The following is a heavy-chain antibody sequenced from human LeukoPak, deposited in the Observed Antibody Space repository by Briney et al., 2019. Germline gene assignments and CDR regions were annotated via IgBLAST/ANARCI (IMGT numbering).Heavy chain of an antibody. V-gene: IGHV1-18*01. CDR3: ARDRSREPGGATYYYYYMDV. J-gene: IGHJ6*03. D-gene: IGHD1-26*01. Sequence: GASVKVSCKASGYTFTSYGISWVRQAPGQGLEWMGWISAYNGNTNYAQKLQGRVTMTTDTSTSTAYMELRSLRSDDTAVYYCARDRSREPGGATYYYYYMDVWGKGTTVTISS. CDR1: GYTFTSYG. CDR2: ISAYNGNT.